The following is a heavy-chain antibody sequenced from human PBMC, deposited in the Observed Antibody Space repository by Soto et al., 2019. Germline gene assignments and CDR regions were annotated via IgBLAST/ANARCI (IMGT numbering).Heavy chain of an antibody. CDR2: ISPYNGNT. Sequence: QVQLVQSGAEVKKPGASVKVSCKASGYSFINYGVSWVRQAPGQGLEWMGWISPYNGNTNYAQKLQGRVTMTTDTSTSTAYMELRSLRSDDTAVYYCARQYVVVPAAIPQFDPWGQGTLVTVSS. V-gene: IGHV1-18*04. J-gene: IGHJ5*02. CDR3: ARQYVVVPAAIPQFDP. D-gene: IGHD2-2*02. CDR1: GYSFINYG.